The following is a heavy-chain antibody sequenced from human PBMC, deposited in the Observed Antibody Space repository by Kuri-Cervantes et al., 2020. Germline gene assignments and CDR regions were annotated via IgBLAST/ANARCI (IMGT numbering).Heavy chain of an antibody. CDR3: ARGPPMFDP. Sequence: SETLSLTCAVYGGSFSGYSWTWIRQPPGKGLEWIGEINHGGRTNYNPSLKSRVTISVDTSKNQFSLKLSSVTAADTAVYYCARGPPMFDPWGQGTLVTVSS. CDR2: INHGGRT. J-gene: IGHJ5*02. CDR1: GGSFSGYS. V-gene: IGHV4-34*01.